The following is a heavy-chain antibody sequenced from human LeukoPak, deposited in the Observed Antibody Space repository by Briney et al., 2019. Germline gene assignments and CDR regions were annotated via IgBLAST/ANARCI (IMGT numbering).Heavy chain of an antibody. CDR3: ASSIAVAGTGTFDY. D-gene: IGHD6-19*01. V-gene: IGHV1-69*01. CDR2: IIPIFGTA. Sequence: ASVKVSCKAFGGTFSSYAITWVRQAPGQGLEWMGGIIPIFGTANYAQKFQGRVTITADESTSTVYMELSSLRSEDTAVYYCASSIAVAGTGTFDYWGQGTLVTVSS. CDR1: GGTFSSYA. J-gene: IGHJ4*02.